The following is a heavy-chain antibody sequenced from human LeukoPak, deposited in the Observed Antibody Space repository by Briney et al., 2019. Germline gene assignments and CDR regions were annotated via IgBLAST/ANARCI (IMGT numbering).Heavy chain of an antibody. D-gene: IGHD3-16*02. J-gene: IGHJ3*02. V-gene: IGHV3-48*04. CDR1: GFTFSSYS. CDR2: ISSSSSTI. CDR3: ARDGSYRGFAFDI. Sequence: GGSLRLSCAASGFTFSSYSMNWVRQAPGKGLEWVSYISSSSSTIYYADSVKGRFTISRDNAKNSLYLQMNSLRAEDTAVYYCARDGSYRGFAFDIWGQGTMVTVSS.